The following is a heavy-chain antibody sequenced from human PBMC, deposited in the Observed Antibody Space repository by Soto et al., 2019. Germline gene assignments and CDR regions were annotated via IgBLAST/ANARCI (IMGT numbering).Heavy chain of an antibody. CDR3: ANITLYGSGYDC. D-gene: IGHD3-10*01. J-gene: IGHJ4*02. CDR2: ISWDGASI. CDR1: GFTFDDYA. Sequence: EVQLVESGGGLVQPGRSLRLSCAASGFTFDDYAIHWVRQAPGRGLEWVAGISWDGASIGSADSVKGRFTISSDNAKNSLQLQMNSQRSEYTALYYCANITLYGSGYDCWGQGTLVSVSS. V-gene: IGHV3-9*01.